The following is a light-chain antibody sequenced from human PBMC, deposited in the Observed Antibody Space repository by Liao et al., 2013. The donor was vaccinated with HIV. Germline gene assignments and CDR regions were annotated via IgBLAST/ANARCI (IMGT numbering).Light chain of an antibody. CDR3: QVWDSSGDHPRV. Sequence: SYELTQPPSVSVAPGKTASITCGGDNIGSKSVHWYQQKPGQAPVLVLYYGSDRPSGIPERFSGSKSGNTATLTITRVEAGDEADYYCQVWDSSGDHPRVFGGGTKLTVL. CDR1: NIGSKS. CDR2: YGS. V-gene: IGLV3-21*04. J-gene: IGLJ3*02.